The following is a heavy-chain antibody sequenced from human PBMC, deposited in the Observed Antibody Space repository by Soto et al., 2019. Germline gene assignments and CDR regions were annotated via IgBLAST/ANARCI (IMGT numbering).Heavy chain of an antibody. V-gene: IGHV1-18*01. CDR1: GYTFTSYG. CDR3: ATVAASMRYYYGVDV. J-gene: IGHJ6*02. Sequence: QIQLVQSGLEVKNPGASVTLSCKISGYTFTSYGLTWVRQAPGRGLEWLGWISINNRNTVNTNHAQKLQGRVTMTADTPTSTVFMDLMSLRSDDTAVYFCATVAASMRYYYGVDVWGPGTMVAVSS. D-gene: IGHD6-13*01. CDR2: ISINNRNTVNT.